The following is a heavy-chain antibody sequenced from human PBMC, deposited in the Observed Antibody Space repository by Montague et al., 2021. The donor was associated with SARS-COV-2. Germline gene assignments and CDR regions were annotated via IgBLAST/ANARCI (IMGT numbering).Heavy chain of an antibody. CDR3: ARDGFYYDRSGPSNFDY. J-gene: IGHJ4*02. Sequence: SETLSLTCTVSVGSISSNNCYWGWIRQPPGKALEWIGSIYYSGSTYYNPSLKSRVTMSVDTSENQFSLKLSSVTAADTAVYSGARDGFYYDRSGPSNFDYWGQGTLVTVSS. CDR1: VGSISSNNCY. V-gene: IGHV4-39*07. CDR2: IYYSGST. D-gene: IGHD3-22*01.